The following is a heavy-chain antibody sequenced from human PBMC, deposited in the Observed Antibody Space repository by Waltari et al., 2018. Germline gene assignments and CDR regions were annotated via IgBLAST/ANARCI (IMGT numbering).Heavy chain of an antibody. J-gene: IGHJ4*02. CDR2: INDVNGNT. CDR1: GYTFTSYA. Sequence: QVQLVQSGAEVKKPGASVKVSCKASGYTFTSYAMHWVRQAPGHRLEWMGWINDVNGNTQYSQKFQGIVTITRDTSASTAYMELSSLRSEDTAVYYCARERGDYYDSSGYSEGYYFDYWGQGTLVTVSS. CDR3: ARERGDYYDSSGYSEGYYFDY. D-gene: IGHD3-22*01. V-gene: IGHV1-3*01.